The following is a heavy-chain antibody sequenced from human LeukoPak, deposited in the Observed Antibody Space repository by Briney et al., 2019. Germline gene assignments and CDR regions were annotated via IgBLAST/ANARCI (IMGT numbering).Heavy chain of an antibody. CDR1: GGSISSSY. V-gene: IGHV4-4*07. D-gene: IGHD4-17*01. Sequence: PSETLSLTCTVSGGSISSSYWSWIRQPAGKGLGWIGRIYASGSTNYNPSLKSRVTMSVDTSKNQFSLKLNSVTAADTAVYYCAREYGDFDYWGRGILVTVSS. CDR3: AREYGDFDY. J-gene: IGHJ4*02. CDR2: IYASGST.